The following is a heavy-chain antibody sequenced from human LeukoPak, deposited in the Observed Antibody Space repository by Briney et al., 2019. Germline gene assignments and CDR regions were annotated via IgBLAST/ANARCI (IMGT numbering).Heavy chain of an antibody. D-gene: IGHD1-26*01. CDR2: MSPNSGNT. V-gene: IGHV1-8*01. J-gene: IGHJ4*02. CDR3: ARGDSGSYSGY. CDR1: GYTFTSYN. Sequence: GASVKVSCKASGYTFTSYNINWVRQATGQGLEWMGWMSPNSGNTGFVQKFQGRVTMTRNTSISTAYMELSSLRSEDTAVYYCARGDSGSYSGYWGQGTLVTVSS.